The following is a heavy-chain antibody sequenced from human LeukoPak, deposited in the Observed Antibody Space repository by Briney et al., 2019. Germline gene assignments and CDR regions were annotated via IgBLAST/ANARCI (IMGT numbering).Heavy chain of an antibody. V-gene: IGHV4-34*01. CDR2: INHSGST. J-gene: IGHJ4*02. CDR1: GGSFSGYY. D-gene: IGHD2-2*01. CDR3: ARHGVLSRDIVVVPAAPMDY. Sequence: SETLSLTCAVYGGSFSGYYWSWIRQPPGKGLEWIGEINHSGSTNYNPSLKSRVTISVDTSKNQFSLKLSSVTAADTAVYYCARHGVLSRDIVVVPAAPMDYWGQGTLVTVSS.